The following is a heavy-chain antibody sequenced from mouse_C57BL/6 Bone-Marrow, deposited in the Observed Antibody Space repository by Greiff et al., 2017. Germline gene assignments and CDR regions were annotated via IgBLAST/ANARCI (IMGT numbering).Heavy chain of an antibody. D-gene: IGHD1-1*01. Sequence: EVQLQQSGPELVKPGASVKIPCKASGYTFTDYNMDWVKQSHGKSLEWIGDINPNNGGTIYNQKFKGKATLTVDKSSSTAYMELRSLTSEDTAVYYCARQDYGSSPYFDYWGQGTTLTVSS. CDR2: INPNNGGT. CDR3: ARQDYGSSPYFDY. V-gene: IGHV1-18*01. CDR1: GYTFTDYN. J-gene: IGHJ2*01.